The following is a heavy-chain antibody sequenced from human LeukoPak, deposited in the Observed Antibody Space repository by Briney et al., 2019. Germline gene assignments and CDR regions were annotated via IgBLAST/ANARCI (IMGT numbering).Heavy chain of an antibody. CDR3: TRDRYYYDSSGYYSPVYFDS. V-gene: IGHV3-49*03. CDR1: GFTFSDYP. CDR2: IRGKAFGVTT. D-gene: IGHD3-22*01. J-gene: IGHJ4*02. Sequence: PGGSLRLSCTGSGFTFSDYPMSWFRQAPGKGLEWVAFIRGKAFGVTTEYAASVEGRFTISRDDFRNIAYLQMNGLKTEDTAMYYCTRDRYYYDSSGYYSPVYFDSWGQGTLVTVSS.